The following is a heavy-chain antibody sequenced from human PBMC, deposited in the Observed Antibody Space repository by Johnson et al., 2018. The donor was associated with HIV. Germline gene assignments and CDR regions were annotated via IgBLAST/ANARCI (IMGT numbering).Heavy chain of an antibody. Sequence: QEQLVESGGGLVKPGGSLRLSCVTSGFVFSDYHMRWVRQAPGKGLEWVAYISCGGSNINYADSVKGRFTISRDNAKNSLYLQMNSRRAEDTAVYYCAIGAPGDAFDVWGEGMMFTVSS. CDR3: AIGAPGDAFDV. V-gene: IGHV3-11*04. CDR2: ISCGGSNI. CDR1: GFVFSDYH. D-gene: IGHD7-27*01. J-gene: IGHJ3*01.